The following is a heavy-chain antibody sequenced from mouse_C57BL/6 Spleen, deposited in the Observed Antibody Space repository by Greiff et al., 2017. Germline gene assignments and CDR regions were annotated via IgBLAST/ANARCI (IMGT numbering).Heavy chain of an antibody. Sequence: EVKVVESEGGLVQPGSSMKLSCTASGFTFSDYYMAWVRQVPEKGLEWVANINYDGSSTYYLDSLKSRFIISRDNAKNILYLQMSSLKSEDTATYYCARFPRDAMDYWGQGTSVTVSS. CDR3: ARFPRDAMDY. V-gene: IGHV5-16*01. CDR1: GFTFSDYY. CDR2: INYDGSST. J-gene: IGHJ4*01.